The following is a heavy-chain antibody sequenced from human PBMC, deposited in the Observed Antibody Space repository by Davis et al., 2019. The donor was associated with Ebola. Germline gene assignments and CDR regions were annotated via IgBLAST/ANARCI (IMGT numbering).Heavy chain of an antibody. J-gene: IGHJ4*02. CDR1: GFTFSSYS. CDR3: AREKTMVQGVGGFDY. V-gene: IGHV3-21*04. Sequence: PGGSLRLSCAASGFTFSSYSMNWVRQAPGKGLEWVSSISSSSSYIYYADSVKGRFTISRDNAKNSLYLQMNSLRAEDTAVYYCAREKTMVQGVGGFDYWGQGTLVTVSS. D-gene: IGHD3-10*01. CDR2: ISSSSSYI.